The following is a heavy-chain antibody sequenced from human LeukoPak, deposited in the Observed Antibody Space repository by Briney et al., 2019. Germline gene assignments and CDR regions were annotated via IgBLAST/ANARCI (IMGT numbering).Heavy chain of an antibody. CDR2: INHSGST. V-gene: IGHV4-34*01. Sequence: SETLSLTCAVYGESISGFYWKWIRQPPGKGLEWIGEINHSGSTSYNPSLKSRVTISVDTSKKQFSLKLSSVTAADTAVYYCARAGGLLVRNWGQGTLVTVSS. D-gene: IGHD2-21*01. CDR1: GESISGFY. CDR3: ARAGGLLVRN. J-gene: IGHJ4*02.